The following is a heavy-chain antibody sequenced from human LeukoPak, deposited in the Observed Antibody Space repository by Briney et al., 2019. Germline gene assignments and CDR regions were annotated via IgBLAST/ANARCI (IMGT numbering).Heavy chain of an antibody. J-gene: IGHJ4*02. V-gene: IGHV3-48*02. CDR1: GFSFSSYS. D-gene: IGHD1-26*01. CDR3: ARVRGATLSYRYFDY. CDR2: IIGSGDLI. Sequence: PGGSLRLSCAASGFSFSSYSMNWVRQAPGKGLEWVSFIIGSGDLIYYADSVKGRFTISRDNAKNSLYLQMNSLRDEDTAVYYCARVRGATLSYRYFDYWGQGALVTVSS.